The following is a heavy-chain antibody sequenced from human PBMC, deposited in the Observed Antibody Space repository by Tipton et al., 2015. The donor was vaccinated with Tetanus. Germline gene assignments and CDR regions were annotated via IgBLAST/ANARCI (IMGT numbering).Heavy chain of an antibody. D-gene: IGHD1-26*01. CDR2: ISYDGTNK. J-gene: IGHJ4*02. Sequence: SLRLSCEASGFTFRTYGMHWVRQAPGKGLEWVALISYDGTNKYFIDSVKGRFTISRDNSKNTVYLHMNSLRAEDTAVYYCAKQRLWERDFDYWGQGTLVTVSS. CDR1: GFTFRTYG. V-gene: IGHV3-30*18. CDR3: AKQRLWERDFDY.